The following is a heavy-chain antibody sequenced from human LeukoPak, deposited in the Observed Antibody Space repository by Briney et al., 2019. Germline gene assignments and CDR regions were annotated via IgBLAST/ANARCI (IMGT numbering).Heavy chain of an antibody. CDR3: ARGDGNDFKWFDP. CDR2: IYYSGST. Sequence: SETLSLTCTVSGGSISSYYWSWIRQPPGKGLEWIGYIYYSGSTNYNPSLRSRVSMSLDTSKNQFSLKLSSVTAADTAVYYCARGDGNDFKWFDPWGQGTLVTVSS. J-gene: IGHJ5*02. CDR1: GGSISSYY. D-gene: IGHD3/OR15-3a*01. V-gene: IGHV4-59*01.